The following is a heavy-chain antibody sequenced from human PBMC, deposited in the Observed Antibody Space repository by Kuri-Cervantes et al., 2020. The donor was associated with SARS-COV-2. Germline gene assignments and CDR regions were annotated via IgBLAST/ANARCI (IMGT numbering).Heavy chain of an antibody. J-gene: IGHJ4*02. V-gene: IGHV4-59*01. CDR3: ARVSANYYDSSGYITTALSYFDY. Sequence: GSLRLSCAVYGGSFSSYYWSWIRQPPGKGLEWIGYIYYSGSTNYNPSLKSRVTISVDTSKNQFSLKLSSVTAADTAVYYCARVSANYYDSSGYITTALSYFDYWGQGTLVTVSS. CDR1: GGSFSSYY. D-gene: IGHD3-22*01. CDR2: IYYSGST.